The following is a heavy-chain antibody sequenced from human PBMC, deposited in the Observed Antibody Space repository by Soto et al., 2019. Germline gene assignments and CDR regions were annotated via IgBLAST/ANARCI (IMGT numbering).Heavy chain of an antibody. D-gene: IGHD2-21*02. J-gene: IGHJ4*02. CDR3: ARHLPYCGGDCYSLDY. V-gene: IGHV4-59*08. CDR2: IYYSAST. Sequence: PSETLSLTCTVSGGSISSCYWSWIRQPPGKGLEWIGYIYYSASTNYSPSLKSRVTISVDTSKNQFSLNLSSVTAADTAVYYCARHLPYCGGDCYSLDYWGQGTLVTVSS. CDR1: GGSISSCY.